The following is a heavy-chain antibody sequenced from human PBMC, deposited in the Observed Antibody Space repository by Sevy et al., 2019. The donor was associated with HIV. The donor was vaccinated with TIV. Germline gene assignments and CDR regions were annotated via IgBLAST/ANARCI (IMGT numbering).Heavy chain of an antibody. D-gene: IGHD6-13*01. V-gene: IGHV4-39*01. CDR3: ARHGSWSFYFDY. CDR1: DDSISSSNYF. Sequence: SETLSLTCSVSDDSISSSNYFWGWIRQPPGKGLEWIGSIYYTATTYYNPSLKSRFTLSVDTSKKQFSLKRSSVTAADTAVYYCARHGSWSFYFDYWGQGILVTVSS. J-gene: IGHJ4*02. CDR2: IYYTATT.